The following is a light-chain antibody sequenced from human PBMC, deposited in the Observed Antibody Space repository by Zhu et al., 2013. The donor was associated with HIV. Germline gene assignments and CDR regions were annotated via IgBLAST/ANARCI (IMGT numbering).Light chain of an antibody. CDR2: GGS. J-gene: IGKJ4*01. Sequence: EIVLTQSPSTLSVSPGDTITLSCRASQTVANNYLAWYQQKPGQAPRLLIYGGSTGLSRATGIPDRFSGSGSVTHFTLTISSLEPEDFAVYYCQQYHILPLTFGGGTKVEMK. V-gene: IGKV3-20*01. CDR3: QQYHILPLT. CDR1: QTVANNY.